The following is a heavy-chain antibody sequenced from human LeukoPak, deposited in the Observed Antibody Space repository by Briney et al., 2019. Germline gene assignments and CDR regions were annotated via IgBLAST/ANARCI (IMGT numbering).Heavy chain of an antibody. CDR2: INHSGST. V-gene: IGHV4-39*07. D-gene: IGHD6-19*01. CDR3: ARSGYSSGWSLRGSWFDP. Sequence: PSETLSLTCTVSGGSISSSSYYWGWIRQPPGKGLEWIGEINHSGSTNYNPSLKSRVTISVDTSKNQFSLKLSSVTAADTAVYYCARSGYSSGWSLRGSWFDPWGQGTLVTVSS. CDR1: GGSISSSSYY. J-gene: IGHJ5*02.